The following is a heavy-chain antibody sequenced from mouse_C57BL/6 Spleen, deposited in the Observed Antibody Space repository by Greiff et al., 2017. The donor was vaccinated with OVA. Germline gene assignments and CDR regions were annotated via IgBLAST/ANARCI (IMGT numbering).Heavy chain of an antibody. V-gene: IGHV1-22*01. CDR3: ARYYCGSSYEYFDV. CDR2: INPNNGGT. J-gene: IGHJ1*03. D-gene: IGHD1-1*01. Sequence: EVQLQQSGPELVKPGASVKMSCKASGYTFTDYNMHWVKQSHGKSLEWIGYINPNNGGTSYNQKFKGKATLTVNKSSSTAYMELRSLTSEDSAVYYCARYYCGSSYEYFDVWGTGTTVTVSS. CDR1: GYTFTDYN.